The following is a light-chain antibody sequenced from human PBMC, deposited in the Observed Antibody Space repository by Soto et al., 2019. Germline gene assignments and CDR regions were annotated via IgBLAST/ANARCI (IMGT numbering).Light chain of an antibody. Sequence: EIVLTQSPGTLSLSPWERATLSCGASQSVSSSYLAWYQQKPGQAPRLLIYDASTRATGIPDRFSGSGSGTDFTLTISRLEPEDFAVYCCQQFDGSLWTFGPGTKVDIK. CDR3: QQFDGSLWT. J-gene: IGKJ1*01. CDR2: DAS. CDR1: QSVSSSY. V-gene: IGKV3-20*01.